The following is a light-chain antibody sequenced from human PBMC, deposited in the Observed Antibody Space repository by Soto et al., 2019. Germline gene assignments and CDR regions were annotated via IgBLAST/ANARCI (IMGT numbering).Light chain of an antibody. V-gene: IGLV2-14*01. Sequence: QSALTQPASVSGSPGQSITISCTGTSSDIGGYNYVSWYQQHPGKAPKLMIYEVSNRPSGVSNRFSGSKSGNTASLTISGLQAEDEADYYCISYTSRSTNYVFGTGTKVTVL. CDR2: EVS. J-gene: IGLJ1*01. CDR3: ISYTSRSTNYV. CDR1: SSDIGGYNY.